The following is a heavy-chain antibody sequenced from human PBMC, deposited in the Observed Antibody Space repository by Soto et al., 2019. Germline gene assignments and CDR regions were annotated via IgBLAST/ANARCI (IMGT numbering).Heavy chain of an antibody. J-gene: IGHJ6*02. CDR2: IYHSGST. CDR1: GGAISIINW. V-gene: IGHV4-4*02. D-gene: IGHD3-10*01. Sequence: LSLTCAVSGGAISIINWWSWVRQPPGKGLEWIGEIYHSGSTNYNPSLKSRVTISVDKSKNQFSLKLSSVTAADTAVYYCARDHPTGVLWFGELLYPYFYYGLDVWGQGTMRTASS. CDR3: ARDHPTGVLWFGELLYPYFYYGLDV.